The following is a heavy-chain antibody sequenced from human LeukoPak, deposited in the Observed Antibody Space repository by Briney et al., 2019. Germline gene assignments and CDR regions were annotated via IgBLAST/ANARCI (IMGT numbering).Heavy chain of an antibody. V-gene: IGHV1-2*06. CDR3: ARGFCSSTSCYMDV. D-gene: IGHD2-2*01. CDR2: INPNSGGT. Sequence: ASVEVSCKASGYTFTGYYMHWVRQAPGQGLEWMGRINPNSGGTNYAQKFQGRVTMTRDTSISTAYMDLSRLRSDDTAVYYCARGFCSSTSCYMDVWGKGTTVTVSS. CDR1: GYTFTGYY. J-gene: IGHJ6*03.